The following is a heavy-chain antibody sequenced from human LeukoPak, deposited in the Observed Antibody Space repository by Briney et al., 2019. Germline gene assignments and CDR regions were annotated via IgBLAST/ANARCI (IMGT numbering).Heavy chain of an antibody. D-gene: IGHD4-23*01. CDR3: ARSLIDYGGSYDAFDI. J-gene: IGHJ3*02. CDR2: ISAYDGNT. CDR1: GYTFTSYV. Sequence: ASVKVSCKASGYTFTSYVITWVRQAPGQGLEWMGWISAYDGNTNYAQKLQGRVTMTTDTSTSAAYMELSSLRSEDTAVYYCARSLIDYGGSYDAFDIWGQGTMVTISS. V-gene: IGHV1-18*01.